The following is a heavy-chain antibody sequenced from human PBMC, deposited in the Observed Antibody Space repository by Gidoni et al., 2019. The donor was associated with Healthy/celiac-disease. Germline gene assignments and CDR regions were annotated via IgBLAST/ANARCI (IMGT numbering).Heavy chain of an antibody. D-gene: IGHD1-26*01. CDR2: IYYSGST. V-gene: IGHV4-59*01. Sequence: QVQLQESGPGLVKPSETLSLTCTVSGGSISSYYWSWIRQPPGKGLEWIGNIYYSGSTNYNPSLKSRVTISVDTSKNQFSLKLSSVTAADTAVYYCARGDSGSYTNWFDPWGQGTLVTVSS. J-gene: IGHJ5*02. CDR1: GGSISSYY. CDR3: ARGDSGSYTNWFDP.